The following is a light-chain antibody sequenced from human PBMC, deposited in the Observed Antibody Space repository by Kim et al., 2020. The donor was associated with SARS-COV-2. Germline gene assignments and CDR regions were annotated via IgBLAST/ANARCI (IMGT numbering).Light chain of an antibody. CDR1: TGAVTSGYY. CDR3: QLHCGGTQFWV. CDR2: STT. V-gene: IGLV7-43*01. Sequence: GTVTLTCASSTGAVTSGYYPNWFQQKPGQAPRALIYSTTNKHSWTPARLSGSLLGGKAALTLSSVQPEDEADYYCQLHCGGTQFWVFGGGTQLTVL. J-gene: IGLJ3*02.